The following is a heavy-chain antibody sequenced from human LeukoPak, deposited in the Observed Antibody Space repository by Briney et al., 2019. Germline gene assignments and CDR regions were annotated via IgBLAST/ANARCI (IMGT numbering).Heavy chain of an antibody. V-gene: IGHV3-30-3*01. CDR1: GFTFNTYA. Sequence: PGRSLRLSCAASGFTFNTYAMHWVRQAPGKGLEWVAVISYDGSNKKYGDSVKGRFTTSRDNSKNTLYLQMNNLRPEDTAVYNCARGLFTGGTYFGFWGQGTLVTVSS. CDR3: ARGLFTGGTYFGF. J-gene: IGHJ4*02. CDR2: ISYDGSNK. D-gene: IGHD1-26*01.